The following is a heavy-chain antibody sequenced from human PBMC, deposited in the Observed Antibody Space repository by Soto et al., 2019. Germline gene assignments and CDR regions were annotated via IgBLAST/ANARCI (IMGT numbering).Heavy chain of an antibody. CDR2: IIPILGIA. Sequence: QVQLVQSGAEVKKPGSSVKVSCKASGGTFSSYTISWVRQAPGQGLEWMGRIIPILGIANYAQKFQGRVTITADKSTSTAYMELSSLRSEDTAVYYCARDYTLGLWFGGVGRWFDPWGQGTLVTVSS. CDR3: ARDYTLGLWFGGVGRWFDP. V-gene: IGHV1-69*08. D-gene: IGHD3-10*01. J-gene: IGHJ5*02. CDR1: GGTFSSYT.